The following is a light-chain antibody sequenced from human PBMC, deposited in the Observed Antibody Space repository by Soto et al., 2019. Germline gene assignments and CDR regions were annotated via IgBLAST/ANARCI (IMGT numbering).Light chain of an antibody. CDR1: QSVGRN. V-gene: IGKV3-11*01. CDR3: QHRSNWPA. CDR2: DAS. J-gene: IGKJ4*01. Sequence: EIVLTQSPATMSLSPGERATLSCRTSQSVGRNLAWYQQKPGQAPRLLIYDASQRATGIAARFSGSGSGTDFTLTISSLEPEDFALYYCQHRSNWPAFGGGTKVEIK.